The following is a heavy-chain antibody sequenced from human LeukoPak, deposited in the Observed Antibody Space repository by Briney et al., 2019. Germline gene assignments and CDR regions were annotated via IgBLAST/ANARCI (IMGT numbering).Heavy chain of an antibody. D-gene: IGHD5-12*01. J-gene: IGHJ4*02. CDR1: GFTFSTYW. CDR2: IKQDGSEK. V-gene: IGHV3-7*03. Sequence: GGSLRLSCAASGFTFSTYWMTWVRQAPGKGLEWVGNIKQDGSEKNYVDSVKGRFTISRDNAKNSLYLQMNSLGAEDTAVYYCARDRGNSGYDVHDYWGQGTLVTVSS. CDR3: ARDRGNSGYDVHDY.